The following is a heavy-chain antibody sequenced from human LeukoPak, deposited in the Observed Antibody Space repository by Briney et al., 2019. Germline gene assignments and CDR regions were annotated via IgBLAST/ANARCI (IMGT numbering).Heavy chain of an antibody. CDR1: GGSISSSSYY. D-gene: IGHD5-18*01. J-gene: IGHJ4*02. CDR2: IYYSGST. CDR3: ANVDTVFLVY. V-gene: IGHV4-39*01. Sequence: SETLSLTCTVSGGSISSSSYYLGWIRQPPGKGLEWIGSIYYSGSTYYNPSLKSRVTISVDTSKNQFSLKLSSVTAADTAVYYCANVDTVFLVYWGQGTLVTVSS.